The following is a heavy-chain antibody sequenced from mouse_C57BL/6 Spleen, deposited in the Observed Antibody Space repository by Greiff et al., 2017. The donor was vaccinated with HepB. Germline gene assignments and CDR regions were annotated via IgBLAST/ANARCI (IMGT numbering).Heavy chain of an antibody. J-gene: IGHJ3*01. CDR2: IYPRSGNT. CDR3: ARKDYGSSRFAY. D-gene: IGHD1-1*01. Sequence: QVQLKESGAELARPGASVKLSCKASGYTFTSYGISWVKQRTGQGLEWIGEIYPRSGNTYYNEKFKGKATLTADKSSSTAYMELRSLTSEDSAVYFCARKDYGSSRFAYWGQGTLVTVSA. CDR1: GYTFTSYG. V-gene: IGHV1-81*01.